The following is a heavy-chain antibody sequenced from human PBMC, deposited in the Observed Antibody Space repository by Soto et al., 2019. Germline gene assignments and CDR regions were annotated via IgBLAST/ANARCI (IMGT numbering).Heavy chain of an antibody. J-gene: IGHJ6*02. V-gene: IGHV3-7*05. D-gene: IGHD3-10*01. Sequence: GGSLRLSCAASGFTFSSYWMSWVRQAPGKGLEWVANIKQDGSEKYYVDSVKGRFTISRDNAKNSLYLQMNSLRAEDTAVYYCARECYYGSGSYQPIGYYYYYGMDVWGQGTTVTVSS. CDR3: ARECYYGSGSYQPIGYYYYYGMDV. CDR1: GFTFSSYW. CDR2: IKQDGSEK.